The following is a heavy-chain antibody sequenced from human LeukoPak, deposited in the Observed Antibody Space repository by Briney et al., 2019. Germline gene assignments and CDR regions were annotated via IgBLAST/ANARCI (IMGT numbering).Heavy chain of an antibody. CDR2: ISYDGSNK. D-gene: IGHD6-19*01. J-gene: IGHJ3*02. Sequence: GGSLRLPCAASGFTFSSYGMHGVRQAPGKGLEWVAVISYDGSNKYYADSVKGRFTISRDNSKNTLYLQMNSLRAEDTAVYYCARDRSSGWPHGDAFDIWGQGTMVTVSS. CDR3: ARDRSSGWPHGDAFDI. V-gene: IGHV3-30*19. CDR1: GFTFSSYG.